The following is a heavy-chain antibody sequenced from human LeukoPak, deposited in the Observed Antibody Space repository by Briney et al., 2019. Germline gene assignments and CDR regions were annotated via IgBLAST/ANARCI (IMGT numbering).Heavy chain of an antibody. Sequence: LPGGSLRLSCAASGFTFSSYWMHWVRQAPGKGLVWVSRINNDGSSTIYADSVKGRFTMSRDNAKNTLYLQMNSLRAEDTAVYYCARGGFNHAFDVWGQGTMVTVSS. CDR2: INNDGSST. V-gene: IGHV3-74*01. CDR3: ARGGFNHAFDV. J-gene: IGHJ3*01. CDR1: GFTFSSYW.